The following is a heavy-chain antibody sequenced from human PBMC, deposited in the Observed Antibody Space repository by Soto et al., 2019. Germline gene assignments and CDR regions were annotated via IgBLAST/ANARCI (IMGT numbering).Heavy chain of an antibody. CDR3: ARDQMGHSSSHYYYYMDV. CDR2: IWYDGSNK. J-gene: IGHJ6*03. Sequence: GGSLRLSCAASGFTFSSYGMHWVRQAPGKGLEWVAVIWYDGSNKYYADSVKGRFTISRDNSKNTLYLQMNSLRAEDTAVYYCARDQMGHSSSHYYYYMDVWGKGTTVTVSS. V-gene: IGHV3-33*01. CDR1: GFTFSSYG. D-gene: IGHD6-6*01.